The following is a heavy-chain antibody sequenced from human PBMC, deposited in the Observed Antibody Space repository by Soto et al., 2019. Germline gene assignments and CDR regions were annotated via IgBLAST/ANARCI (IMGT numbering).Heavy chain of an antibody. CDR2: LYYSGST. V-gene: IGHV4-61*01. J-gene: IGHJ5*02. Sequence: QVQLQESGPGLVKSSETLSLTCTVSGGSVTSGSHYWTWMRQAPGKALEWIGCLYYSGSTNYNPSIRSRVTISGDTSKNQFSLRLTSVTAADTAVYYCAGDRGTGGTTNRFDPWGQGTLVTVSS. D-gene: IGHD1-1*01. CDR3: AGDRGTGGTTNRFDP. CDR1: GGSVTSGSHY.